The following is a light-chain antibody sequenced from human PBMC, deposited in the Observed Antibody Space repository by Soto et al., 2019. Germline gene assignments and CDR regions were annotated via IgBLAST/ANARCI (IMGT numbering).Light chain of an antibody. CDR3: QQLNSYPLT. J-gene: IGKJ4*01. CDR2: SAS. Sequence: IQLTQSPSSLSASVGDTVTITCRASQAIGSYFAWYQQRPGTAPKLLIYSASTLHSGVPSRFSGSGSGTEFTLTISSLQPEDFATYYCQQLNSYPLTFGGGTTVEIK. V-gene: IGKV1-9*01. CDR1: QAIGSY.